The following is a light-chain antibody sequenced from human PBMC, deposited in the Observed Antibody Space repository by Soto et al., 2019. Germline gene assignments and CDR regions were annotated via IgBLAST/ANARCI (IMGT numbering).Light chain of an antibody. Sequence: ERVLTQSPATLSLSLGERATLSCRASQSVEKNLAWFQQKPGQAPRLLIYEASNRATGIPARFSGSGSGTDLTLSISSLELEDFAVYYCQQRTFGQGTRLEIK. CDR2: EAS. V-gene: IGKV3-11*01. CDR3: QQRT. CDR1: QSVEKN. J-gene: IGKJ5*01.